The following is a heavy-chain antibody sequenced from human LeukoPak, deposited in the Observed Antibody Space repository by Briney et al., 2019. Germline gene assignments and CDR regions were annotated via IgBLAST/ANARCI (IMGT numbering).Heavy chain of an antibody. CDR1: GYTFTSYA. J-gene: IGHJ5*02. CDR3: ARGGKIFGVVIDDWFDP. D-gene: IGHD3-3*01. Sequence: ASVKVSCKASGYTFTSYAMHWVRQAPGQGLEWMGWINPNSGGTNYAQKFQGRVTMTRDTSISTAYMELSRLRSDDTAVHYCARGGKIFGVVIDDWFDPWGQGTLVTVSS. V-gene: IGHV1-2*02. CDR2: INPNSGGT.